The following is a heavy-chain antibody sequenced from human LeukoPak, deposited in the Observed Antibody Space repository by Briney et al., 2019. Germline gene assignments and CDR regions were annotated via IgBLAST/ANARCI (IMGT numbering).Heavy chain of an antibody. V-gene: IGHV4-39*02. CDR1: GGSISSSNYY. CDR3: ARGPTYQPIDF. CDR2: IHYSETT. J-gene: IGHJ4*02. D-gene: IGHD2-2*01. Sequence: SETLFLTCTVSGGSISSSNYYWGWIRQPPGKGLEWIASIHYSETTYYNPSLKSRVTISVDTSKNHFSLKLSSVTAADTAVYYCARGPTYQPIDFWGQGTLVTVSS.